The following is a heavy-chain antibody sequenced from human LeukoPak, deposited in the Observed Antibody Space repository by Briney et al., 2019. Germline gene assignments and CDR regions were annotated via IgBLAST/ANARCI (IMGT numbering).Heavy chain of an antibody. CDR2: INPNSGGT. CDR1: GYTFTGYY. CDR3: ARDRDALWFGEHTSYYYYYMDV. Sequence: ASVKVSCKASGYTFTGYYMHWVRQAPGQGLECMGWINPNSGGTNYAQKFQGRVTMTRDTSISTAYMELSRLRSDDTAVYYCARDRDALWFGEHTSYYYYYMDVWGKGTTVTVSS. V-gene: IGHV1-2*02. J-gene: IGHJ6*03. D-gene: IGHD3-10*01.